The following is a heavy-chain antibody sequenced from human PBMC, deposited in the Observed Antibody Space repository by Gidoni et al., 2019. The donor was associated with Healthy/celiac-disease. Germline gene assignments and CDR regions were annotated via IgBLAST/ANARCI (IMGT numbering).Heavy chain of an antibody. V-gene: IGHV4-39*01. CDR3: ARLSELRGLFDY. Sequence: QLQLQESGPGLGKPSETLSLTCTGAGGSISSSSYYWGWIRQPPGKGLEWIGSIYYSGSTYYNPSLKSRVTISVDTSKNQFSLKLSSVTAADTAVYYCARLSELRGLFDYWGQGTLVTVSS. CDR2: IYYSGST. CDR1: GGSISSSSYY. J-gene: IGHJ4*02. D-gene: IGHD1-7*01.